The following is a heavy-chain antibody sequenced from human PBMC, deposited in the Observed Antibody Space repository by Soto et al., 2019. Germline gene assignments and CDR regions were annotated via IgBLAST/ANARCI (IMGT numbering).Heavy chain of an antibody. V-gene: IGHV7-4-1*01. Sequence: QVQLVQSGSESMQPGASVKVSCKGSGYNFNSHSINWLRQAPGQGLEWMGWINPNTGNPTYEQGFTGRFVFSVDTSVITADQDIFSLQADDSAVYYCARDRSSGSFVCYGQETLVTVSS. CDR3: ARDRSSGSFVC. J-gene: IGHJ4*02. CDR1: GYNFNSHS. D-gene: IGHD1-26*01. CDR2: INPNTGNP.